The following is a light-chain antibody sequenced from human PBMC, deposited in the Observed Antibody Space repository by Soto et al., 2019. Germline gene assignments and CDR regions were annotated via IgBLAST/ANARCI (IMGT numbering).Light chain of an antibody. V-gene: IGKV3-15*01. CDR1: LSVSSSY. CDR3: QQYNNWRT. Sequence: EIVLTQSPGTLSLSPGERATLSCRASLSVSSSYLAWYQQKPGQAPRLLIYGASTRAAGIPARFSGSGSGTEFTLTISSLQSEDFAVYYCQQYNNWRTFGQGTKVDI. J-gene: IGKJ1*01. CDR2: GAS.